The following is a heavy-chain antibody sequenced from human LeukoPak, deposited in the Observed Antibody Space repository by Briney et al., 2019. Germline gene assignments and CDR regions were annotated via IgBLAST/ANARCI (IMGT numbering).Heavy chain of an antibody. CDR1: GYIFTNHG. CDR2: ITTSNGNT. D-gene: IGHD3-22*01. CDR3: ASTADTFIHYDSSGPFDY. V-gene: IGHV1-18*01. J-gene: IGHJ4*02. Sequence: ASVKVSCKASGYIFTNHGISWVRQAPGQGLEWMGWITTSNGNTKYAQKLQGRVTMTTDTSTSTAYMELRSLRSDDTAVYYCASTADTFIHYDSSGPFDYWGQGTLVTVSS.